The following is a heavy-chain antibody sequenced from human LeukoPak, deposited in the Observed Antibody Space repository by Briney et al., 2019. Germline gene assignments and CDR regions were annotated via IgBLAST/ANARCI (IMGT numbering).Heavy chain of an antibody. V-gene: IGHV3-23*01. J-gene: IGHJ6*02. CDR2: ISGSGGST. CDR3: AKGDYDFWSGYSCMDV. D-gene: IGHD3-3*01. CDR1: GFTFSSHA. Sequence: GGSLRLSCAASGFTFSSHAMSWVRQAPGKGLEWVSAISGSGGSTYYADSVKGRFTISRDNSKNTLYLQMNSLRAEDTAVYYCAKGDYDFWSGYSCMDVWGQGTTVTVSS.